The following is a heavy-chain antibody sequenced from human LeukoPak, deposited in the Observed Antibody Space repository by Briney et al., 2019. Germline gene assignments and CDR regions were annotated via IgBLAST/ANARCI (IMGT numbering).Heavy chain of an antibody. D-gene: IGHD3-9*01. Sequence: GGSLRLSCAASGFTFSSYGMHWVRQAPGKGLEWVAFIRYDGSNKYYADSVKGRFTISRDNSKNSLYLQMDSLRAEDTAVYYCAEEDYDILTGSAFDYWGQGTLVTVSS. J-gene: IGHJ4*02. V-gene: IGHV3-30*02. CDR2: IRYDGSNK. CDR3: AEEDYDILTGSAFDY. CDR1: GFTFSSYG.